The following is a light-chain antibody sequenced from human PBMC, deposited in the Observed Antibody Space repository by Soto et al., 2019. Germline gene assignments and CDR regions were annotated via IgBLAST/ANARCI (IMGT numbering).Light chain of an antibody. J-gene: IGKJ1*01. V-gene: IGKV1-9*01. CDR1: QGISSY. CDR2: AAS. CDR3: QQYNSYRWT. Sequence: IQLTQSPSSLSASVGEIVTITCRASQGISSYLAWYQQKPGKAPKIMIYAASTLQSGVPSRFSGSGSGTDCTLTISSLQPDDVATYYCQQYNSYRWTFGLGTKVDIK.